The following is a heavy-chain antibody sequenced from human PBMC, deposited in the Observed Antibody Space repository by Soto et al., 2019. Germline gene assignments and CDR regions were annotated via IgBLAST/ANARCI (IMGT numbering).Heavy chain of an antibody. J-gene: IGHJ4*02. CDR3: ARHPGYYDILTGYTTYYFDY. CDR1: RGSISSYY. D-gene: IGHD3-9*01. V-gene: IGHV4-59*08. CDR2: IYYRGNT. Sequence: TSETLSLTCTVSRGSISSYYWSWIRQPPGKGLEWIGYIYYRGNTNYNPSLKSRVTISLDTPKNQFSLKLSSVTAADTAVYYCARHPGYYDILTGYTTYYFDYWGQGILVTVSS.